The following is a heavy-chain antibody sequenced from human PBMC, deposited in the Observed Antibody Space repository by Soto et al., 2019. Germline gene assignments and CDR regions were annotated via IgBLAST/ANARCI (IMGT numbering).Heavy chain of an antibody. V-gene: IGHV3-74*03. CDR1: GFTFSRYW. D-gene: IGHD4-4*01. J-gene: IGHJ4*02. CDR3: ARDLGTVTTSYFDY. Sequence: GGSLRLSCLASGFTFSRYWMHWVRQAPGKGLVWVSRINTDKSTLTYADSVEGRFTISRDNAKNTLYLQMDSLRAEDTAVYYCARDLGTVTTSYFDYWGQGTLVTVSS. CDR2: INTDKSTL.